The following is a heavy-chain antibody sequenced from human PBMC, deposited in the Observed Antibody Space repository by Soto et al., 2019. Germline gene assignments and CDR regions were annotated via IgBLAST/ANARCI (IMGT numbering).Heavy chain of an antibody. J-gene: IGHJ5*02. CDR3: ARRRYYYGSGSYSRFDP. D-gene: IGHD3-10*01. Sequence: ASVKVSCKASGYTFTSYDINWVRQATGQGLEWMGWMNPNSGNTGYAQKFQGRVTMTRNTSISTAYMELSSLRSEDTAVYYCARRRYYYGSGSYSRFDPWGQGTLVTVSS. CDR2: MNPNSGNT. V-gene: IGHV1-8*01. CDR1: GYTFTSYD.